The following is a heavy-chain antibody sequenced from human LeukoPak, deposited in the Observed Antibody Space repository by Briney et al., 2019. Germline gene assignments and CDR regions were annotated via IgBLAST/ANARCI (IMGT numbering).Heavy chain of an antibody. CDR2: ISSSSSTI. CDR1: GFTFSSYS. D-gene: IGHD1-7*01. J-gene: IGHJ4*02. V-gene: IGHV3-48*01. CDR3: ARDRLRGRITGTTGPCDY. Sequence: GGSLRLSCAASGFTFSSYSMNWVRQAPGKGLEWVSYISSSSSTIYYADSVKGRFTISRDNAKNSLYLQMNSLRAEDTAVYYCARDRLRGRITGTTGPCDYWGQGTLVTVSS.